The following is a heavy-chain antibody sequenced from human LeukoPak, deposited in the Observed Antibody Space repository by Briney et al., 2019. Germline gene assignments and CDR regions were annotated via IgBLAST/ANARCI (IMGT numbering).Heavy chain of an antibody. CDR3: SSGNSHAFDI. D-gene: IGHD4-23*01. CDR2: INSDGSST. CDR1: GFTFSSYA. Sequence: GGSLRLSCADSGFTFSSYAMSWVRRAPGKGLVWVSRINSDGSSTNYADSVKGRFTISRDNAKNTLYLQMNNLRAEDTAVYYXSSGNSHAFDIWGQGTMVTVSS. J-gene: IGHJ3*02. V-gene: IGHV3-74*01.